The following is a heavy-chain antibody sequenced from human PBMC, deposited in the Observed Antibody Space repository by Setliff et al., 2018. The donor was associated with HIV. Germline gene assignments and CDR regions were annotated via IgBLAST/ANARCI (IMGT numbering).Heavy chain of an antibody. CDR1: GFSFSGSV. Sequence: PGGSLRLSCAASGFSFSGSVIHWVRQTSGKRLEWVGHIRTKANNYATDYLPSLRGSFTISRDDSNSTAYLQMDSLKPGDTAVYYCAADTRFGDTTFDYWGQGALVTVSS. J-gene: IGHJ4*02. CDR3: AADTRFGDTTFDY. D-gene: IGHD4-17*01. V-gene: IGHV3-73*01. CDR2: IRTKANNYAT.